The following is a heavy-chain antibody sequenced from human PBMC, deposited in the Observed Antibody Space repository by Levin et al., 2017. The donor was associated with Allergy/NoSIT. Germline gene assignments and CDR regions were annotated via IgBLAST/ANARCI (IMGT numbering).Heavy chain of an antibody. D-gene: IGHD1-26*01. J-gene: IGHJ4*02. CDR1: GFTFGDYY. V-gene: IGHV3-11*01. CDR2: IGSTGSYI. Sequence: LSLTCAASGFTFGDYYMSWVRQAPGKGLEWVAYIGSTGSYIYYADSLKGRFTISRDNANNSLYLQMNGLRADDTAVYYCARGRGHSGSYSGLDYWGQGTPVTVSS. CDR3: ARGRGHSGSYSGLDY.